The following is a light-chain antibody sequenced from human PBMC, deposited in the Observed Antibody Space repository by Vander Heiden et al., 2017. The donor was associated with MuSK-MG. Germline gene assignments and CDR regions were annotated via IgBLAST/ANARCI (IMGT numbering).Light chain of an antibody. CDR2: GAS. CDR3: QQDDSALLT. CDR1: QTVSNNF. Sequence: ENVLTQSPGTLSLSPGERATLSCRASQTVSNNFLAWYQQKPGQAPRLLIHGASSRVSGIPDRFSGSGSGPDFTLTISRLEPEDSAVYYCQQDDSALLTFGGGTKVEIK. V-gene: IGKV3-20*01. J-gene: IGKJ4*01.